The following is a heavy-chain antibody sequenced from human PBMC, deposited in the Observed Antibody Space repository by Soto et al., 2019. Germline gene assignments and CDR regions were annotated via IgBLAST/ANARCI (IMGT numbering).Heavy chain of an antibody. J-gene: IGHJ4*02. CDR1: GGSISSGDYY. V-gene: IGHV4-30-4*01. Sequence: SETLSLTCTVSGGSISSGDYYWSWIRQPPGKGLEWIGYIYYSGSTYYNPSLKSRVTISVDTSKNQFSLKLKSVTAADTALYFCARQRTSVVTQAYFDVWGPGSLVTVSS. D-gene: IGHD2-21*02. CDR3: ARQRTSVVTQAYFDV. CDR2: IYYSGST.